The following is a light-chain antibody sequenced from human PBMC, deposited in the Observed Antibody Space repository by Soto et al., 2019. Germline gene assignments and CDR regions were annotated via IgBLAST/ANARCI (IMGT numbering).Light chain of an antibody. CDR1: RSVSSK. V-gene: IGKV3-15*01. J-gene: IGKJ5*01. Sequence: VLTQSPGTLSLSPGERATLSCRASRSVSSKLAWYQQKPGQAPRLLIYDASTRATVIPARFSGSGSGTEFTLTISSLQSEDFAVYYCQQYNDWPPITFGQGTRLEIK. CDR3: QQYNDWPPIT. CDR2: DAS.